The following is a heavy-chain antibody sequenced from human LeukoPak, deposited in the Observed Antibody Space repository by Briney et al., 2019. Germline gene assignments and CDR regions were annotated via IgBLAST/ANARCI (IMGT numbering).Heavy chain of an antibody. J-gene: IGHJ4*02. D-gene: IGHD3-22*01. V-gene: IGHV3-21*01. CDR2: ISSSSSYI. Sequence: GGSLRLSCAASGFTFSTYSLNWVRQAPGKGLEWVSSISSSSSYIYYGDSVKGRFTISRDNAKNSLFLQMNSLRADDTAVYYCARDDNSGYYLGASDYWGQGTLVTVSS. CDR1: GFTFSTYS. CDR3: ARDDNSGYYLGASDY.